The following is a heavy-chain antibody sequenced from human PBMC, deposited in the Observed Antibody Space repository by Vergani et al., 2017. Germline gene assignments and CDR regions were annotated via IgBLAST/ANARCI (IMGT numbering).Heavy chain of an antibody. J-gene: IGHJ4*02. D-gene: IGHD4-17*01. V-gene: IGHV4-30-4*01. Sequence: QVQLQESGPGRVKPSQTLSLTCTVSGGPISSGDYYWSWIRQPPGKGLEWIGYIYYSGSTYYNPSLKSRVTISVDTSKNQFSLKLSSVTAADTAVYYCARSNTVTTLPFDYWGQGTLVTVSS. CDR1: GGPISSGDYY. CDR2: IYYSGST. CDR3: ARSNTVTTLPFDY.